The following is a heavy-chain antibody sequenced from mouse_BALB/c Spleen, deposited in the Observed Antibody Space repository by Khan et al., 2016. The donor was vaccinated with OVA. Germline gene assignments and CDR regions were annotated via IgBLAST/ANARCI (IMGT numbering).Heavy chain of an antibody. Sequence: EVELVESGGGLVKPGGSLRLSCAASGFTFSSYSMSWVRQTPEKRLEWVATITSGGSYTYYPDSVKGRFTLSRDNAKNTLYLQMSSLKSEDTAIYYCTRDRNYYGSSFYFDYWGQGTTLTVSS. CDR3: TRDRNYYGSSFYFDY. CDR1: GFTFSSYS. CDR2: ITSGGSYT. D-gene: IGHD1-1*01. J-gene: IGHJ2*01. V-gene: IGHV5-6-4*01.